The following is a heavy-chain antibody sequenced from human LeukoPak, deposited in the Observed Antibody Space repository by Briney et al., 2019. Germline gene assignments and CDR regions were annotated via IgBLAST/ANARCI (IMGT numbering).Heavy chain of an antibody. CDR1: GYRFTSYW. D-gene: IGHD6-6*01. V-gene: IGHV5-51*01. CDR2: IYPGDSDT. Sequence: GASLKISFKGSGYRFTSYWIGWGRRMPGKGLEWMGIIYPGDSDTRYSPSFQGQVTISADKSISTAYLQWSSLKASDTAMYYCARNEYSSSPGAFDIWGQGTMVTVSS. CDR3: ARNEYSSSPGAFDI. J-gene: IGHJ3*02.